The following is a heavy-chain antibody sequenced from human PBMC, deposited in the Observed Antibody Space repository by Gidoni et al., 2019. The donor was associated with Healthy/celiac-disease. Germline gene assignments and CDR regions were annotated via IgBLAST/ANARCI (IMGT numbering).Heavy chain of an antibody. CDR3: ARVRRSTDYGPWIHYGMDV. V-gene: IGHV3-21*01. D-gene: IGHD3-16*01. CDR1: GFTFSSYS. J-gene: IGHJ6*02. CDR2: ISSSSSYI. Sequence: EVQLVESGGGLVKPGGSLRLSCAASGFTFSSYSMNWVRQAPGKGLEWVSSISSSSSYIYYADSVKGRFTISRDNAKNSLYLQMNSLRAEDTAVYYCARVRRSTDYGPWIHYGMDVWGQGTTVTVSS.